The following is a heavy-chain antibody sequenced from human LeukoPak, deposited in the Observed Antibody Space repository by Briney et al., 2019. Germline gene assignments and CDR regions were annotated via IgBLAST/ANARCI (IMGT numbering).Heavy chain of an antibody. Sequence: GGSLRLSCAASGFTFSSYSMNWVRQAPGKGLEWVSSISSSSSYIYYADSVKGRFTISRDNAENSVYLQMNDLRAEDTGVYYCVTKEPSTSGWSYWGQGTLVTVSS. CDR2: ISSSSSYI. D-gene: IGHD6-19*01. J-gene: IGHJ4*02. CDR3: VTKEPSTSGWSY. V-gene: IGHV3-21*01. CDR1: GFTFSSYS.